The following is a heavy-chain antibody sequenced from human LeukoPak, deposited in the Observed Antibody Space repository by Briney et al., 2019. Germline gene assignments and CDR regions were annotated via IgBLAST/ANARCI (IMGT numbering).Heavy chain of an antibody. D-gene: IGHD1-26*01. Sequence: GRSLRLSCAASGFTFSSCGMHWVRQAPGKGLEWVAVIWYDGSNKYYADSVKGRFTISRDNSKNTLYLQMNSLRAEDTAVYYCARVAEGEWFDPWGQGTLVTVSS. V-gene: IGHV3-33*01. CDR2: IWYDGSNK. CDR3: ARVAEGEWFDP. J-gene: IGHJ5*02. CDR1: GFTFSSCG.